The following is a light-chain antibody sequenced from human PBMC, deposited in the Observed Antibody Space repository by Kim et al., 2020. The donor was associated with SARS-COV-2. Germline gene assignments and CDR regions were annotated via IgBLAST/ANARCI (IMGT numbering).Light chain of an antibody. V-gene: IGLV10-54*04. CDR2: RNN. Sequence: QTATRICTADSNDVGDHGAAWLQQLQGHPPNLLSYRNNNRPSGISEKFSASRSGNTAYLTITGLQPEDEADYYCSAWDTSLSAWVFGGGTQLTVL. J-gene: IGLJ3*02. CDR3: SAWDTSLSAWV. CDR1: SNDVGDHG.